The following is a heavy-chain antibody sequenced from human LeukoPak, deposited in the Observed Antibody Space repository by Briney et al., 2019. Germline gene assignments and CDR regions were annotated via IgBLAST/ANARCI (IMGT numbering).Heavy chain of an antibody. D-gene: IGHD6-13*01. J-gene: IGHJ4*02. CDR3: ARRSSSWDRYDN. CDR1: GNSFTSYW. CDR2: IFPGDFAT. Sequence: GESLKISLKGSGNSFTSYWIGWLRRMPGKGLKWLGLIFPGDFATKYSPSFQGQVTISADKSISTAYLQWSSLKASDTAMYYCARRSSSWDRYDNWGQGTLVTVSS. V-gene: IGHV5-51*01.